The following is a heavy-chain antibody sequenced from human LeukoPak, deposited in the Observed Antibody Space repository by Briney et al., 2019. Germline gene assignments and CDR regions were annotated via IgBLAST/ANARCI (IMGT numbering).Heavy chain of an antibody. CDR2: LSSSSSSI. V-gene: IGHV3-21*01. CDR1: VFTFSTYS. D-gene: IGHD3-3*02. J-gene: IGHJ4*02. Sequence: GGSLRLSCAASVFTFSTYSMNWVRQAPGKGLEWVSSLSSSSSSIFYSDSVKGRFTISRDNAKNSVYLQMNSLRAEDTAVYFCARDRVLVDYWGQGTLVTVSS. CDR3: ARDRVLVDY.